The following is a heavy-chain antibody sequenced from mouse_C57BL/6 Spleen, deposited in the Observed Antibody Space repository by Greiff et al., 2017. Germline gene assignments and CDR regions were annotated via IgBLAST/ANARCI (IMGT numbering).Heavy chain of an antibody. Sequence: QVQLQQPGAELVRPGSSVKLSCKASGYTFTSYWMHWVKQRPIQGLEWIGNIDPSDSETHYNQKFKDKATLTVDKSSSTAYMQLSSLTSEDSAVYYCARWGDGYYAMDYWGQGTSVTVS. CDR3: ARWGDGYYAMDY. CDR2: IDPSDSET. CDR1: GYTFTSYW. J-gene: IGHJ4*01. V-gene: IGHV1-52*01.